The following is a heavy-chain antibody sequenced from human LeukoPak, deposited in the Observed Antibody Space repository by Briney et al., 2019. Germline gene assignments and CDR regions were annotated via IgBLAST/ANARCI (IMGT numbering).Heavy chain of an antibody. Sequence: PSETLSLTCTVSGGSIGGDYWTWIRQPPGKGLQYIGYTYHTGATNYNPSLKSRVTMSVDTSKNQFSLKLNSVTAADTAVYFCAKYGKSGWSIDNWGQGTLVTVSS. CDR2: TYHTGAT. CDR1: GGSIGGDY. CDR3: AKYGKSGWSIDN. D-gene: IGHD6-19*01. V-gene: IGHV4-59*08. J-gene: IGHJ4*02.